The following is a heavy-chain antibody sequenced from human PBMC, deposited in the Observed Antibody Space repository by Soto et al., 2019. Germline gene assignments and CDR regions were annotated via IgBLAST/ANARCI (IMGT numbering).Heavy chain of an antibody. CDR1: GGSISSGGYY. D-gene: IGHD2-8*01. CDR2: IYYSGST. CDR3: ARTSAEVSYYYMDV. Sequence: PSETLSLTCTVSGGSISSGGYYWSWIRQHPGKGLEWIGYIYYSGSTYYNPSLKSRVTISVDTSKNQFSLKLSSVTAADTAVYYCARTSAEVSYYYMDVWGKGTTVTVSS. J-gene: IGHJ6*03. V-gene: IGHV4-31*03.